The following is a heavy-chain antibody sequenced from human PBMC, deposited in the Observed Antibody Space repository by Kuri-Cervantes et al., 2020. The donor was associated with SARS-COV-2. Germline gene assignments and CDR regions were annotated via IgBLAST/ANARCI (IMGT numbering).Heavy chain of an antibody. J-gene: IGHJ4*02. Sequence: ASVKVSCKASGYTFTSYGISWVRQAAGQGLGWRGWISADNGNTNYAQKSQGRVTITADESTSTAYMELSSLRSEDTAVYYCAWLTDYGVPFDYWGQGTLVTVSS. V-gene: IGHV1-18*01. CDR3: AWLTDYGVPFDY. D-gene: IGHD4-17*01. CDR2: ISADNGNT. CDR1: GYTFTSYG.